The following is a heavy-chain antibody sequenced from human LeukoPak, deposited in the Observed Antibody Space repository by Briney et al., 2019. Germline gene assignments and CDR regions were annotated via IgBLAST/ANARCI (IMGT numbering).Heavy chain of an antibody. CDR2: ISTGSSYI. CDR3: ARVSGVVPAATLDF. V-gene: IGHV3-21*01. J-gene: IGHJ4*02. CDR1: GFTFRSYS. Sequence: NPGGSLRLSCAASGFTFRSYSMNWVRQAPGKGLEWVSSISTGSSYIYYADSVKGRFTIFRDNAKNSLYLQMNSLRAEDTAVYYCARVSGVVPAATLDFWGQGALVTVSS. D-gene: IGHD2-2*01.